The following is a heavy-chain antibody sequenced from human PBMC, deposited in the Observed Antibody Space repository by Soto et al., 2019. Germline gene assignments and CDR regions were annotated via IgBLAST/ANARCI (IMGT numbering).Heavy chain of an antibody. Sequence: GESLKISCKGSGYSFTSYWIGWVRQMPGKGLERMGIIYPGDSDTRYSPYFQGQVTISADKSISTAYLQWSSLKASDTAMYYCAGGGVRGVITRTRDYYGMDVWGQGTTVTVSS. D-gene: IGHD3-10*01. V-gene: IGHV5-51*01. CDR1: GYSFTSYW. CDR2: IYPGDSDT. CDR3: AGGGVRGVITRTRDYYGMDV. J-gene: IGHJ6*02.